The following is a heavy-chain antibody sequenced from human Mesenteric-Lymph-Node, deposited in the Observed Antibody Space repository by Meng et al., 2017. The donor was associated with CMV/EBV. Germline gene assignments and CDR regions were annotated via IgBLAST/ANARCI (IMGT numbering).Heavy chain of an antibody. CDR2: INHSGST. CDR3: ARGSSYDILTGYFDY. Sequence: GAGLLKPSESLSVMCAVYGGSFSGYYWNWIRQSPEKGLEWIGEINHSGSTTYNPSFTSRIIISVDTSTNQISLNMSSVTAADTAVYYCARGSSYDILTGYFDYWGQGALVTVSS. CDR1: GGSFSGYY. J-gene: IGHJ4*02. D-gene: IGHD3-9*01. V-gene: IGHV4-34*01.